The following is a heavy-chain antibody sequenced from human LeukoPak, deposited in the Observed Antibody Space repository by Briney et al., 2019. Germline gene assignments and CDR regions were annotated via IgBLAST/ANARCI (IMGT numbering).Heavy chain of an antibody. Sequence: GGSLRLSCAASGFTFSSYSMNWVRQAPGKGLEWISYIGTDISTIYYADSVKGRFTISRDNAKNSLYLQMSSLRAEDTAVYYCARGPPLFDPWGQGTLLTVSS. CDR2: IGTDISTI. CDR3: ARGPPLFDP. J-gene: IGHJ5*02. V-gene: IGHV3-48*04. CDR1: GFTFSSYS.